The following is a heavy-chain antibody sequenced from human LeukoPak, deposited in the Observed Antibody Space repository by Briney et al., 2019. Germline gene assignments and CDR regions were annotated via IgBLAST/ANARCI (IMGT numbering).Heavy chain of an antibody. D-gene: IGHD4-11*01. CDR2: IYSSGST. CDR1: GDSISSGNYY. CDR3: ARESDYSNNVDY. V-gene: IGHV4-61*02. Sequence: SQTLSLTCTVSGDSISSGNYYWSWIRQPAGKGLGWIGRIYSSGSTNYNPSLKSRVTMSIDTSKNQFSLKLTSVTAADTAVYYCARESDYSNNVDYWGQGTLVTVSS. J-gene: IGHJ4*02.